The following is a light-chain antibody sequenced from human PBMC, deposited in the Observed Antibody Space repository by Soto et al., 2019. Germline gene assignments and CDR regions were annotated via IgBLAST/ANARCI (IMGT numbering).Light chain of an antibody. CDR3: SSYTPSSTLV. Sequence: QSALTQPASVSGSPGQSITISCTGTSNDIGGYNYVSWHQHHPGKAPKVLIYESTYRPSGVSNRFSASKSANTASLTISGLQAEDEATYYCSSYTPSSTLVFGGGTKLTVL. J-gene: IGLJ3*02. V-gene: IGLV2-14*01. CDR1: SNDIGGYNY. CDR2: EST.